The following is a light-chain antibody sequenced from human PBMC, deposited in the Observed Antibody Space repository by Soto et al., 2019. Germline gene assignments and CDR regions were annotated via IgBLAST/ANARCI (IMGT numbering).Light chain of an antibody. V-gene: IGKV1-39*01. J-gene: IGKJ1*01. Sequence: DIQMTQSPSALSASVGDRVTISCRSSQHIATYLTWYQHKPGKAPKLLVSAASTLQGGVPSRFRGSGSGTDLRLTISSLQPDDFETYYCQQSSTIPRTFGQGTKVDLK. CDR3: QQSSTIPRT. CDR1: QHIATY. CDR2: AAS.